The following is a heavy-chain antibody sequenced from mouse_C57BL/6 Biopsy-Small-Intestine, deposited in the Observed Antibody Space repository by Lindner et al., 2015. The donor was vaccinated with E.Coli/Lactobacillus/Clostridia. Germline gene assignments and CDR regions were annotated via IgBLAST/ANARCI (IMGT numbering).Heavy chain of an antibody. V-gene: IGHV1-80*01. CDR1: GYAFSRYW. J-gene: IGHJ2*01. CDR3: ARYYYRSSYFDY. D-gene: IGHD1-1*01. Sequence: VQLQESGAELMKPGASVKISCKASGYAFSRYWMNWVKQRPGKGLEWIGQIYPGDGGTTYNPKFRAKATVTVDKSSNTAYMQLRSLTSEDSAVYYCARYYYRSSYFDYWGQGTTLTVSS. CDR2: IYPGDGGT.